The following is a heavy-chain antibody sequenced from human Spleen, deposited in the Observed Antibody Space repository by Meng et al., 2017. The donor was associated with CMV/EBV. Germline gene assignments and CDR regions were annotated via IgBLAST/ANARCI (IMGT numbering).Heavy chain of an antibody. V-gene: IGHV3-11*01. CDR3: ARRTSGSAFDL. D-gene: IGHD3-22*01. Sequence: GGSLRLSCAASGFTFSDYHMSWIRQAPGKGLEWVSYISSPGGTIYYADSVKGRFTISRDNAKNSLYLQMNSLRAEDTAVYYCARRTSGSAFDLWGQGTMVTVSS. CDR1: GFTFSDYH. CDR2: ISSPGGTI. J-gene: IGHJ3*01.